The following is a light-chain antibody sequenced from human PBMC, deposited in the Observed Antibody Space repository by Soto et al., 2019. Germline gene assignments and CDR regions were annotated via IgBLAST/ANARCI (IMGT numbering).Light chain of an antibody. CDR1: QSLLHSNGYNY. J-gene: IGKJ4*01. Sequence: DIVMTQSPLSLPATPGEPASISCRSSQSLLHSNGYNYLDWYLQKPGQSPQLLIYLGSNRASGVPDRFSGSGSGTDFTLKISRVEAEDVGVYYCMQALQTPQLTFGGGTKVEIK. CDR3: MQALQTPQLT. CDR2: LGS. V-gene: IGKV2-28*01.